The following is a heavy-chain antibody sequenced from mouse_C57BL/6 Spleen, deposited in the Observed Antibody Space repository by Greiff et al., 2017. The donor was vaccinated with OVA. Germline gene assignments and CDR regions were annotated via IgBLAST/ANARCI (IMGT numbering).Heavy chain of an antibody. D-gene: IGHD1-1*01. J-gene: IGHJ1*03. V-gene: IGHV5-9*01. CDR1: GFTFSSYT. CDR3: ARHSLYYGSSYRYFDV. Sequence: EVNVVESGGGLVKPGGSLKLSCAASGFTFSSYTMSWVRQTPEKRLEWVATISGGGGNTYYPDSVKGRFTISRDNAKNTLYLQMSSLRSEDTALYYCARHSLYYGSSYRYFDVWGTGTTVTVSS. CDR2: ISGGGGNT.